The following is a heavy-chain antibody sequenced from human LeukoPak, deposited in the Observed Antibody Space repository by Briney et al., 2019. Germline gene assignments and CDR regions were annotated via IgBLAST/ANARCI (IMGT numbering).Heavy chain of an antibody. CDR2: INTDGTTT. V-gene: IGHV3-74*01. D-gene: IGHD6-13*01. CDR3: ARVGHGSSWFDS. J-gene: IGHJ5*01. Sequence: GGSLRLSCVASRFNFSSYWMHWARQAPGKGLVWVSRINTDGTTTTYADSVKGRFTISRDNSKNTLYLEMNSLRVEDTALYFCARVGHGSSWFDSWGQGTLITVSS. CDR1: RFNFSSYW.